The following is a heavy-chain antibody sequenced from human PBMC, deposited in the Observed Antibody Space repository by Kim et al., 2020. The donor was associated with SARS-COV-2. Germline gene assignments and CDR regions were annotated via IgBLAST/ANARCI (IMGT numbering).Heavy chain of an antibody. CDR3: ARDLLVGVSLDY. V-gene: IGHV4-30-2*04. D-gene: IGHD1-26*01. Sequence: HSNPPLKSRATISVDTPTTQFSLRLRSVTAADTAVYYCARDLLVGVSLDYWGQGALVTVSS. J-gene: IGHJ4*02.